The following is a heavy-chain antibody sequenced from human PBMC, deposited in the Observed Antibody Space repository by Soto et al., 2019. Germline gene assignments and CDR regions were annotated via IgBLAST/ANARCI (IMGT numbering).Heavy chain of an antibody. J-gene: IGHJ4*02. CDR3: ARRGYSGYEIDY. V-gene: IGHV3-64*01. CDR1: GFTFSSYA. CDR2: ISSNGGST. D-gene: IGHD5-12*01. Sequence: EVQLVESGGGLVQPGGALRLSCAASGFTFSSYAMHWVRQAQGKGLEYVSDISSNGGSTSYANSVKGRFTISRDNSKNKLYLQMGSLRAEDMSVYYCARRGYSGYEIDYWGQGTLVTVSS.